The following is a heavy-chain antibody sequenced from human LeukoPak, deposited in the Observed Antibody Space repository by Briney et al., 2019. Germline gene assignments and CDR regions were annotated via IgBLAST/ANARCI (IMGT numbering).Heavy chain of an antibody. J-gene: IGHJ4*02. CDR3: ARDNGGSGSYYTPYFDY. CDR2: TNTNTGNP. D-gene: IGHD3-10*01. V-gene: IGHV7-4-1*02. Sequence: ASVKVSCKASGYTFTSYAMNWVRQAPGQGLEWMGWTNTNTGNPTYAQGFTGRFVFSLDTSVSTAYLQISSLKAEDTAVYYCARDNGGSGSYYTPYFDYWGQGTLVTVSS. CDR1: GYTFTSYA.